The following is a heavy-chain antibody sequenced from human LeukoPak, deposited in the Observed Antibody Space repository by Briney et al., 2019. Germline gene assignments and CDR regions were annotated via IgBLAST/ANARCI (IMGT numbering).Heavy chain of an antibody. V-gene: IGHV4-4*07. Sequence: PSEPLSLPCTVSGGSLRSYYWSWLRQPAGKGGECLGVIYTTGSTNYNPSLKSRVTVSRDTSKNQLSLKLTSVTAADTAVYYCARGGHFFDVWGKGTTVTVSS. CDR1: GGSLRSYY. CDR3: ARGGHFFDV. CDR2: IYTTGST. J-gene: IGHJ6*03. D-gene: IGHD3-16*01.